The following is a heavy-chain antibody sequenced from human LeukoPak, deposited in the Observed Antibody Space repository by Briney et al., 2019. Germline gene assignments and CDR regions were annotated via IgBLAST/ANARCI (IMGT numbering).Heavy chain of an antibody. J-gene: IGHJ4*02. Sequence: HPGGSLRLSCAASGFTFSNNAMSWVRQAPGKGLDWVSSISGSGDRTHYADSVKGRFTISRDTSKTTLYLQMNSLRAEDTAVYYCAKVGGGSFYYFDYWGQGALVTVSS. CDR1: GFTFSNNA. CDR3: AKVGGGSFYYFDY. D-gene: IGHD1-26*01. V-gene: IGHV3-23*01. CDR2: ISGSGDRT.